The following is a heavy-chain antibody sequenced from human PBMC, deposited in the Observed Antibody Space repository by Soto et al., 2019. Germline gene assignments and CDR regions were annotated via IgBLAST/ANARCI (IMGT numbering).Heavy chain of an antibody. CDR3: ARGRITMVRGVIIGYYFDY. CDR1: GFTFSSYA. J-gene: IGHJ4*02. D-gene: IGHD3-10*01. V-gene: IGHV3-23*01. Sequence: EEQLLESGGGLVQPGGSLRLSCAASGFTFSSYAMIWVRQAPGKGLEWVSALTSSGGSTYYADSVKGRFTISRDNAKNSLYLQMNSLRAEDTAVYYCARGRITMVRGVIIGYYFDYWGQGTLVTVSS. CDR2: LTSSGGST.